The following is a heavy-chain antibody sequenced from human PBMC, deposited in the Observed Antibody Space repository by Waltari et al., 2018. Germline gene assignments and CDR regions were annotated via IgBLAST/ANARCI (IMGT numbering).Heavy chain of an antibody. CDR2: MKEDGSEK. CDR1: GFTFSSYW. J-gene: IGHJ1*01. D-gene: IGHD2-15*01. Sequence: EVQLVESGGGLVQPGGSLRLSCAASGFTFSSYWMSWVRQAPGKGLEWVANMKEDGSEKYYVDFVKGRFTISRDNAKNSLYLQMNSLRAEDTAVYHCARGYCSDSSCSGWFQHWGQGSLVTVSS. V-gene: IGHV3-7*04. CDR3: ARGYCSDSSCSGWFQH.